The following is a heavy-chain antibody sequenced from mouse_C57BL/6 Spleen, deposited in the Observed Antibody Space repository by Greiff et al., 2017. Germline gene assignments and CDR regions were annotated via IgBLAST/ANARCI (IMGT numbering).Heavy chain of an antibody. CDR2: IYPGDGDT. D-gene: IGHD3-1*01. CDR1: GYAFRSSW. V-gene: IGHV1-82*01. J-gene: IGHJ2*01. CDR3: ARSGESLYYFDY. Sequence: SGPELVKPGASVKISCKASGYAFRSSWMNWVKQRPGKGLEWIGRIYPGDGDTNYNGKFKGKATLTADKSSSTAYMQLSSLTSEDSAVYFWARSGESLYYFDYWGQGTTLTVSS.